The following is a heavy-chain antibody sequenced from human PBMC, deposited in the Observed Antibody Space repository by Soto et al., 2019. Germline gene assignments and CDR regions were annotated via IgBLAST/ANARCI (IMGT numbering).Heavy chain of an antibody. CDR3: VRMRADGYTLNWFDP. CDR1: GFPLNDASTG. CDR2: IFSNDAK. Sequence: QVTLKESGPVLVKPTETLTLTCTVSGFPLNDASTGVSWIRQPRGKALEWLALIFSNDAKAYTASLKTRLTISKDSSKGHVVLSMATVDPVDTGTYYCVRMRADGYTLNWFDPWGQGTLVTVSS. D-gene: IGHD5-12*01. J-gene: IGHJ5*02. V-gene: IGHV2-26*01.